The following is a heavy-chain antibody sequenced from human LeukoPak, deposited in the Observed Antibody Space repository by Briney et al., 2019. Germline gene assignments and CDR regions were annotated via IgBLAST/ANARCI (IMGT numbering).Heavy chain of an antibody. CDR3: AKDSSSYDWGYMDV. CDR1: GFTFSTYA. V-gene: IGHV3-23*01. D-gene: IGHD3-22*01. Sequence: GGSLRLSCAASGFTFSTYAMSWVRQAPGEGLERVSLIGGSDGRTRYADSVKGRFTVSRDNSKNTLYLEMNSLRAEDTAVYYCAKDSSSYDWGYMDVWGKGTTVTISS. J-gene: IGHJ6*03. CDR2: IGGSDGRT.